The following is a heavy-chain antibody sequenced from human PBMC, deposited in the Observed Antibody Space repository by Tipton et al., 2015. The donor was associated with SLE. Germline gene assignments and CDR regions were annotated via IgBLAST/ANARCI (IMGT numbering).Heavy chain of an antibody. CDR2: IYYSGST. J-gene: IGHJ6*02. CDR3: ARIPQNPMVRGVIDYYYYYGMDV. CDR1: GGSISSSSYY. Sequence: TLSLTCTVSGGSISSSSYYWGWIRQPPGKGLEWIGSIYYSGSTYYNPSLKSRVTISVDTSKNQFSLKLSSVTAADTAVYYCARIPQNPMVRGVIDYYYYYGMDVWGQGTTVTVSS. D-gene: IGHD3-10*01. V-gene: IGHV4-39*07.